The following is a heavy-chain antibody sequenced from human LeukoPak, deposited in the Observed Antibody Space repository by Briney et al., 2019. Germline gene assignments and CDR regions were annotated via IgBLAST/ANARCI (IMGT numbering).Heavy chain of an antibody. D-gene: IGHD5-24*01. V-gene: IGHV4-59*07. CDR2: IYYSGST. CDR3: AGRLWRRDGYNLSAFDI. CDR1: GGSISSYY. Sequence: KPSDTLSLTCTVSGGSISSYYWNWIRQPPGKGLEWIGYIYYSGSTNYNPSLQSRVTISVDTSKNQFSLKLSSVTAADTAVYYCAGRLWRRDGYNLSAFDIWGQGTMVTVSS. J-gene: IGHJ3*02.